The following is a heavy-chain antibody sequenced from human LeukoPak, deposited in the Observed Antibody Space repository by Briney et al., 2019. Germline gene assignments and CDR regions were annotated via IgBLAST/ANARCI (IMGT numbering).Heavy chain of an antibody. CDR3: ARHPLGYDMGWFDS. V-gene: IGHV4-39*01. CDR2: IYYTGST. D-gene: IGHD3-9*01. CDR1: GGSVSSSNYY. Sequence: SETLSLTCTVSGGSVSSSNYYWGWIRQPPGKGLEWIGGIYYTGSTYYNPSLKSRVTISVDTSNNQFSLKLTSVTAADTAVYYCARHPLGYDMGWFDSWGQGTLVTVSS. J-gene: IGHJ5*01.